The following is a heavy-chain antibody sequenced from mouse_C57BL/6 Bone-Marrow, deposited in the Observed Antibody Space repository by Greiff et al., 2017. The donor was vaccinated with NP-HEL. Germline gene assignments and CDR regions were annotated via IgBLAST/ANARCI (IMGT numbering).Heavy chain of an antibody. D-gene: IGHD2-2*01. CDR2: INPNNGGT. Sequence: EVKLQESGPELVKPGASVKIPCKASGYTFTDYNMDWVKQSHGKSLEWIGDINPNNGGTIYNQKFKGKATLTVDKSSSTAYMELRSLTSEDTAVYYCARGDYGYGGYYAMDYWGQGTSVTVSS. V-gene: IGHV1-18*01. CDR3: ARGDYGYGGYYAMDY. J-gene: IGHJ4*01. CDR1: GYTFTDYN.